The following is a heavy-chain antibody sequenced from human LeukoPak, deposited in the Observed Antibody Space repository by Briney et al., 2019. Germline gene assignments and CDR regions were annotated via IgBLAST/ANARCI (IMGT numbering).Heavy chain of an antibody. CDR1: GFTLSNYD. CDR3: AKDKGSTGTTWYDY. CDR2: IRYDGTTK. D-gene: IGHD1-1*01. J-gene: IGHJ4*02. V-gene: IGHV3-30*02. Sequence: GGSLRLSCAASGFTLSNYDIHWVRQAPGKGLEWVAFIRYDGTTKYYGDSVKGRFTISRDNSKNTLYLQMNSLRAEDTAVYYCAKDKGSTGTTWYDYWGQGTLVTVSS.